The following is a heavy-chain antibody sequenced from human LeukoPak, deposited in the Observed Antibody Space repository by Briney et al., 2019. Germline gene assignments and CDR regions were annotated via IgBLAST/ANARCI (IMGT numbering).Heavy chain of an antibody. D-gene: IGHD3-9*01. CDR2: ISAYNGST. Sequence: ASVKVSCKASGYTFTSYGISWVRQAPGQGLEWMGWISAYNGSTNYAQKLQGRVTMTTDTSTSTAYMELRSLRSDDTAVYYCARDNYDILTGYYSYYYYYMDVWGKGTTVTVSS. CDR1: GYTFTSYG. V-gene: IGHV1-18*01. J-gene: IGHJ6*03. CDR3: ARDNYDILTGYYSYYYYYMDV.